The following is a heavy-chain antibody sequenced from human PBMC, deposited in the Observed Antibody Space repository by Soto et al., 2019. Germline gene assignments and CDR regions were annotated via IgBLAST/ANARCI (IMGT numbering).Heavy chain of an antibody. J-gene: IGHJ6*02. Sequence: GSGPTLVNPTQTLTLTCTFSGFSLSTSGVGVGWIRQPPGKALEWLALIYWNDDKRYSPSLKSGLTITKDTSKNQVVLTMTNMDPVDTATYYCAHSGHSIVGATTIVSYYYGMDVWGQGTTVTVSS. CDR3: AHSGHSIVGATTIVSYYYGMDV. CDR2: IYWNDDK. D-gene: IGHD1-26*01. V-gene: IGHV2-5*01. CDR1: GFSLSTSGVG.